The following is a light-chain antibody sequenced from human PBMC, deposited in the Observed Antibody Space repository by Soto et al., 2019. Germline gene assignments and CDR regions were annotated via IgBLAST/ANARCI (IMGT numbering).Light chain of an antibody. CDR1: QSVSSSY. CDR3: QQYGSSLWT. J-gene: IGKJ1*01. CDR2: GAS. Sequence: EIVLTQSPGTLSLSPGERATLSCRASQSVSSSYLAWYQQKPGQAPRLLIYGASSRATGIPDRFSGSGSGTDFTLTISRLEPEDFAVYYCQQYGSSLWTFVQGTKLEIK. V-gene: IGKV3-20*01.